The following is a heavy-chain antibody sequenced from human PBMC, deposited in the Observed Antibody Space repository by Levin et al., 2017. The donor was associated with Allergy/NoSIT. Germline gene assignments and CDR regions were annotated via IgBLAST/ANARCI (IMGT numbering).Heavy chain of an antibody. D-gene: IGHD3-16*02. CDR2: ISSSGETT. CDR3: AKVRGIVGPREFDI. V-gene: IGHV3-23*01. J-gene: IGHJ4*02. CDR1: GFTFKNYV. Sequence: PGESLKISCEGSGFTFKNYVLSWVRQAPGKGLECVSSISSSGETTYFADSVRGRFFISRDNFKNTLYLQMNRLGVDDTAVYYCAKVRGIVGPREFDIWGQGTLVTVSS.